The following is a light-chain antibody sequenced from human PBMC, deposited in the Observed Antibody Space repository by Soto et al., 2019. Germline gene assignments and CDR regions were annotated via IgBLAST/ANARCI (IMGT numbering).Light chain of an antibody. J-gene: IGLJ1*01. CDR2: EGS. Sequence: QSALTQPASVSGSPRQTITISCIGTSSDIGSYNLVSWYQQLPGKAPKLMIYEGSKRPSGISDRFSGSKSGITASLTIFGLQAEDEADYYCCSYSDSATYVFGTGTKLPS. V-gene: IGLV2-23*01. CDR1: SSDIGSYNL. CDR3: CSYSDSATYV.